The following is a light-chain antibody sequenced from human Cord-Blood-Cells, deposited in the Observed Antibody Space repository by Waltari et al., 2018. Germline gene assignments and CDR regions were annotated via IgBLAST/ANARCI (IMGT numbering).Light chain of an antibody. V-gene: IGLV2-14*01. J-gene: IGLJ2*01. Sequence: QSALTQPASVSGSPGQSITISCTGTSSDVGGYNYVSWYQQHPGKAPKLMIYEVSNRPSGVSNGFSGSKSGNTASLTISGLQAEDEADYYCSSYTSSSTLVVFGGGTKLTVL. CDR2: EVS. CDR1: SSDVGGYNY. CDR3: SSYTSSSTLVV.